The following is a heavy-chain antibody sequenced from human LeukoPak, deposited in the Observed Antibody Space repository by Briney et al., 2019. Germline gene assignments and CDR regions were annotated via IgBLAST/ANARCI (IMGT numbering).Heavy chain of an antibody. CDR1: GFTFSNYW. V-gene: IGHV3-7*01. CDR2: IKQDGSEK. CDR3: AREGAGYYLDY. Sequence: GGSLRLSCAASGFTFSNYWMNWVRQAPGKGLEWVANIKQDGSEKNYVDSVKGRSTISRDNAKNSLYLQMNSLRAEDTAVYYCAREGAGYYLDYWGQGTLVTVPS. J-gene: IGHJ4*02. D-gene: IGHD3-9*01.